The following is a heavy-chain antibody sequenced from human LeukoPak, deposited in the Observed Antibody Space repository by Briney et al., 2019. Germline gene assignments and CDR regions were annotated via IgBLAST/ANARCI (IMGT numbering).Heavy chain of an antibody. Sequence: PSQTLSLTCTVSGGSISSGGYYWSWIRQPPGKGLEWIGYIYHSGSTYYNPSLKSRVTISVDTSKNQFSLRLSSVTASDTAVYYCARAIFGVVIAPYYFDYWGQGTLVTVSS. CDR2: IYHSGST. J-gene: IGHJ4*02. D-gene: IGHD3-3*01. CDR1: GGSISSGGYY. CDR3: ARAIFGVVIAPYYFDY. V-gene: IGHV4-30-2*01.